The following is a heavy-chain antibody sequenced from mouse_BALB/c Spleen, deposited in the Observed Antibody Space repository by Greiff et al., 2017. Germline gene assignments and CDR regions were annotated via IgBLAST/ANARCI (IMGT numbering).Heavy chain of an antibody. J-gene: IGHJ4*01. Sequence: EVQLVESGGGLVKPGGSLKLSCAASGFTFSDYYMYWVRQTPEKRLEWVATISDGGSYTYYPDSVKGRFTISRDNAKNNLYLQMSSLKSEDTAMYYCAREGITTVVATRYYAMDYWGQGTSVTVSS. D-gene: IGHD1-1*01. CDR2: ISDGGSYT. V-gene: IGHV5-4*02. CDR1: GFTFSDYY. CDR3: AREGITTVVATRYYAMDY.